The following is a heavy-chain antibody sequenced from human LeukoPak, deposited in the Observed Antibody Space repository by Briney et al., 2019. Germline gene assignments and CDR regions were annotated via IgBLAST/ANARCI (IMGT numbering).Heavy chain of an antibody. Sequence: ASVKVSCKASGYTFTGYYMHWVRQPPGQGLEWMGWINPNSGGTNYAQKFQGRVTMTRDTSISTAYMELSRLRSDDTAVYYCACTYSSGWYYFDYWGQGTLVTVSS. D-gene: IGHD6-19*01. CDR1: GYTFTGYY. V-gene: IGHV1-2*02. CDR3: ACTYSSGWYYFDY. J-gene: IGHJ4*02. CDR2: INPNSGGT.